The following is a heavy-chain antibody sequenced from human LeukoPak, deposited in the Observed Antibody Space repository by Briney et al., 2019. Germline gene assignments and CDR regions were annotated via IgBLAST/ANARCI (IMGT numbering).Heavy chain of an antibody. CDR3: ARGRKRSSWYGVVAFDI. CDR2: ISAYNGNT. V-gene: IGHV1-18*01. Sequence: ASVKVSCKASGYTFTSYGISWVRQAPGQGLEWMGWISAYNGNTNYAQKLQGRVTMTTDTSTSTAYMELSSLRSEDTAVYYCARGRKRSSWYGVVAFDIWGQGTMVTVSS. CDR1: GYTFTSYG. J-gene: IGHJ3*02. D-gene: IGHD6-13*01.